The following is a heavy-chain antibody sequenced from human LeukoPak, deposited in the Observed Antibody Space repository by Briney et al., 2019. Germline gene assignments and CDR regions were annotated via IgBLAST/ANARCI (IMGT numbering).Heavy chain of an antibody. CDR1: GFTFSSYS. CDR2: ISSSSSYI. CDR3: ARDLAYGSGSHPADDAFDI. D-gene: IGHD3-10*01. V-gene: IGHV3-21*01. Sequence: KTGGSLRLSCAASGFTFSSYSMNWVRQAPGKGLEWVSSISSSSSYIYHADSVKGRFTISRDNAKNSLYLQMNSLRAEDTAVYYCARDLAYGSGSHPADDAFDIWGQGTMVTVSS. J-gene: IGHJ3*02.